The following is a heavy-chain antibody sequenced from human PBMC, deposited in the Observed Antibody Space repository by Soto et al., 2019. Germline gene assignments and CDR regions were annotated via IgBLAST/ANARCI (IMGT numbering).Heavy chain of an antibody. D-gene: IGHD5-18*01. V-gene: IGHV1-2*04. CDR3: ARAQPPDTAMGEVYYYYGMDV. CDR1: GYTFNGNY. J-gene: IGHJ6*02. CDR2: INPNSGGT. Sequence: ASVKGSCKASGYTFNGNYMHWVQQAPGQGLEWMGWINPNSGGTNYAQKFQGWVTMTRDMSISTAYMELSRLRSDDTAVYYCARAQPPDTAMGEVYYYYGMDVWGQGTTVTVSS.